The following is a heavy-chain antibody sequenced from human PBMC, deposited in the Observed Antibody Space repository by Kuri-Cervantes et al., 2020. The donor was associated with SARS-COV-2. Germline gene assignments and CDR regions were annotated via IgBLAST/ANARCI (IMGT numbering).Heavy chain of an antibody. V-gene: IGHV3-53*01. J-gene: IGHJ4*02. CDR3: VRGRYTNSWYYFDY. CDR1: GFTVSDYY. D-gene: IGHD6-13*01. Sequence: GGSLRLSCAASGFTVSDYYMTWVRQAPGKGPEWVSVIYVHRTEYADSVKGRFTISRDNSNNTVYLQMNSLRAEDAAVYYCVRGRYTNSWYYFDYWGQGTLVTVSS. CDR2: IYVHRT.